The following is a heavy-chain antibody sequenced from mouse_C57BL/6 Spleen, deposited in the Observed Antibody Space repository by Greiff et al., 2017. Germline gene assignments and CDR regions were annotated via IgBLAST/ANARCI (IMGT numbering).Heavy chain of an antibody. CDR2: ISSGSSTI. D-gene: IGHD1-1*02. J-gene: IGHJ1*03. CDR3: AKIALLWDWYFDV. V-gene: IGHV5-17*01. Sequence: DVKLVESGGGLVKPGGSLKLSCAASGFTFSDYGMHWVRQAPEKGLEWVAYISSGSSTIYYADTVKGRFTISRDNAKNTLFLQMTSLRSEDTAMYYCAKIALLWDWYFDVWGTGTTVTVSS. CDR1: GFTFSDYG.